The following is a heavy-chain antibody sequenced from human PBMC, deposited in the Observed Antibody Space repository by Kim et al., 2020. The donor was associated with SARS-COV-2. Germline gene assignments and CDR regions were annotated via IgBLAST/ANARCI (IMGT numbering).Heavy chain of an antibody. D-gene: IGHD2-2*01. CDR2: IKQDGSEK. Sequence: GGSLRLSCAASGFTFSSYWMSWVRQAPGKGLEWVANIKQDGSEKYYVDSVKGRFTISRDNVKNSLYLQMNSLRAEDTAVYYCARDWELGTYCSSTGCSNGMDVWGQGTTVTVSS. CDR3: ARDWELGTYCSSTGCSNGMDV. V-gene: IGHV3-7*01. CDR1: GFTFSSYW. J-gene: IGHJ6*02.